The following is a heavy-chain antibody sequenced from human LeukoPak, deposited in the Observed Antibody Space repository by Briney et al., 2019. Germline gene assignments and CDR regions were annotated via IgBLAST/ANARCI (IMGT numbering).Heavy chain of an antibody. V-gene: IGHV3-64*01. CDR1: GFTFSTYA. CDR2: ISSDGDST. CDR3: ARSEQQDFGDYEFDY. D-gene: IGHD4-17*01. Sequence: PGGSLRLSCAASGFTFSTYAMHWVRQAPGKGLEYVSAISSDGDSTYYANSVKGRFTISRDNSKNTLYLQMGSLRAEDMAVYYCARSEQQDFGDYEFDYWGQGILVTVSS. J-gene: IGHJ4*02.